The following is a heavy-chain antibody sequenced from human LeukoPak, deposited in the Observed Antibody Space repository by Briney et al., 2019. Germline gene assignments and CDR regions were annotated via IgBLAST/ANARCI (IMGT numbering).Heavy chain of an antibody. Sequence: ASVKVSCKASGYTFTGYYMHWVRQAPGQGLEWMGWINPNSGGTNYAQKFQGRVTMTRDTSISTAYMELSRLRSDDTAVYYCARDRSVRYYDSSGYPGYWGQGTLVTVSS. CDR2: INPNSGGT. CDR3: ARDRSVRYYDSSGYPGY. J-gene: IGHJ4*02. CDR1: GYTFTGYY. D-gene: IGHD3-22*01. V-gene: IGHV1-2*02.